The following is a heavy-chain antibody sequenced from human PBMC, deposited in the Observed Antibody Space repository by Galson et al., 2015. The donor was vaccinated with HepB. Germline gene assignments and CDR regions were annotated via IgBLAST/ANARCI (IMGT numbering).Heavy chain of an antibody. CDR1: GFTVSSNY. J-gene: IGHJ2*01. D-gene: IGHD6-13*01. Sequence: SLRLSCAASGFTVSSNYMSWVRQAPGKGLEWVSVIYSGGSTYYADSVKGRFTISRDNSKSTLYLQMNSLRAEDTAVYYCAREFSSSWSFAATLGYFDLWGRGTLVTVSS. CDR3: AREFSSSWSFAATLGYFDL. CDR2: IYSGGST. V-gene: IGHV3-66*02.